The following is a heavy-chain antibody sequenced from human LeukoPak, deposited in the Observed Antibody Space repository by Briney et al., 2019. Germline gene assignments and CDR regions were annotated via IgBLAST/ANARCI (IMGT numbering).Heavy chain of an antibody. V-gene: IGHV4-38-2*02. D-gene: IGHD6-19*01. CDR1: GYSISSGYY. Sequence: SETLSLTCTVSGYSISSGYYWGWIRQPPGKGLEWIGSIYHSGSTYYNPSLKSRVTISVDTSKNQFSLKLSSVTAADTAVYYCASRFTPLYSSGWYYLDYWGQGTLVTVSS. CDR3: ASRFTPLYSSGWYYLDY. J-gene: IGHJ4*02. CDR2: IYHSGST.